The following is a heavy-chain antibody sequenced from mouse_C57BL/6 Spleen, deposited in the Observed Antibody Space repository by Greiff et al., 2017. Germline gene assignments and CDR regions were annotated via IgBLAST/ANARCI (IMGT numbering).Heavy chain of an antibody. CDR3: ARADYDRWVFDD. CDR2: IDPSDSET. Sequence: QVQLQQPGAELVRPGSSVKLSCKASGYTFTSYWMHWVKQRPIQGLEWIGNIDPSDSETPYNQKFKDKATLTVDKSSSTAYMQLSSLTSEDSAVYYWARADYDRWVFDDWGQGTTLTVSA. D-gene: IGHD2-4*01. V-gene: IGHV1-52*01. CDR1: GYTFTSYW. J-gene: IGHJ2*01.